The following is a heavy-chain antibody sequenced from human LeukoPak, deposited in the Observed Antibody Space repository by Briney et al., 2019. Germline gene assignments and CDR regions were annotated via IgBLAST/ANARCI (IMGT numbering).Heavy chain of an antibody. J-gene: IGHJ4*02. CDR2: FDPEDGET. D-gene: IGHD2-15*01. CDR1: GYTLTELS. V-gene: IGHV1-24*01. CDR3: ATAPPQVAHYLPFDY. Sequence: ASVKVSCKVSGYTLTELSMHWVRQAPGKGLEWMGGFDPEDGETIYAQKFQGRVTMTEDTSTDTAYMELSSLRSEDTAVYYCATAPPQVAHYLPFDYWGQGTLVTISS.